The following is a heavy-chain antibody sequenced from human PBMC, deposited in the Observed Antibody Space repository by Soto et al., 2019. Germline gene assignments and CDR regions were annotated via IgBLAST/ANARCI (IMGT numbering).Heavy chain of an antibody. CDR2: ISAYNGNT. J-gene: IGHJ4*02. CDR3: ARGGQNGYYDSRAMVDY. CDR1: GYTFTSYG. Sequence: QVQLVQSGAEVKKPGASVKVSCKASGYTFTSYGISWVRQAPGQGLEWMGWISAYNGNTNYAEKLQGRVTMTTDTSTTTAYMELRSVRSDDTAVYYCARGGQNGYYDSRAMVDYWGQGTLVTVSS. V-gene: IGHV1-18*01. D-gene: IGHD3-22*01.